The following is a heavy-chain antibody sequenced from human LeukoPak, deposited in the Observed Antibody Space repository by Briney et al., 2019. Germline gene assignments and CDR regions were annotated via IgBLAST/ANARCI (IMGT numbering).Heavy chain of an antibody. Sequence: ASVKVSCKASGYTFTSYGISWVRQAPGQGLEWMGWISAYNGNTNYAQKLQGRVTMTTDTSTSTAHMELRSLRSDDTAVYYCAREYSSSWYYDYWGQGTLVTVSS. CDR3: AREYSSSWYYDY. J-gene: IGHJ4*02. D-gene: IGHD6-13*01. V-gene: IGHV1-18*01. CDR2: ISAYNGNT. CDR1: GYTFTSYG.